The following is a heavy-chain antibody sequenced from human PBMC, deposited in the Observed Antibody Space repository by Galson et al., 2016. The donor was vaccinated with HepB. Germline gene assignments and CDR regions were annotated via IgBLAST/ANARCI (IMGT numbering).Heavy chain of an antibody. D-gene: IGHD2-15*01. CDR2: IYSGSSS. J-gene: IGHJ6*03. CDR3: VRGGYNSGRNLVYYYYMDV. CDR1: GFTVRTNY. Sequence: SLRLSCAASGFTVRTNYMNWVRQAPGTGLEWVSVIYSGSSSYFAESVKGRFTISRDNSKNTLYLQMSSQRAEDTATYYCVRGGYNSGRNLVYYYYMDVWGKGTTVIVSS. V-gene: IGHV3-53*01.